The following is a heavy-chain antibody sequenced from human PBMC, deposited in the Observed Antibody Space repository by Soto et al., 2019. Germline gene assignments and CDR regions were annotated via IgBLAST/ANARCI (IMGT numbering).Heavy chain of an antibody. V-gene: IGHV4-59*02. D-gene: IGHD4-17*01. CDR3: AGTSTVTTLDY. CDR2: IYYSGST. CDR1: GGSVSSYY. J-gene: IGHJ4*02. Sequence: SETLSLTCTVSGGSVSSYYWSWIRQPPGKGLEWIGYIYYSGSTNYNPSLKSRVTISVDTSKNQFSLKLSSVTAADTAVYYCAGTSTVTTLDYWGQGTLVTVSS.